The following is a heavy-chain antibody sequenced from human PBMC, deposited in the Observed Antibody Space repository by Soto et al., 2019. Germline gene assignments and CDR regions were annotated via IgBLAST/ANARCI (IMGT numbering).Heavy chain of an antibody. J-gene: IGHJ4*02. CDR1: GGTFSSYA. D-gene: IGHD6-13*01. Sequence: QVQLVQSGAEVKKPGSSVKVSCKASGGTFSSYAISWVRQAPGQGLEWMGGIIPIFGTANYAQKFQGRVTITADESTCTAYMELSSLRSEDTAVYYCARLQRAAACTPSTTASSSWGQGTLVTVSS. CDR3: ARLQRAAACTPSTTASSS. CDR2: IIPIFGTA. V-gene: IGHV1-69*01.